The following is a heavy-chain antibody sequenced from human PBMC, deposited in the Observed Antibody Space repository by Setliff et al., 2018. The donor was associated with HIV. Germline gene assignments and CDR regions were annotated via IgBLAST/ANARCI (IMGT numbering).Heavy chain of an antibody. CDR2: IDPEDGET. J-gene: IGHJ6*03. CDR3: ATDRGAIEDGRRFYYMDV. V-gene: IGHV1-69-2*01. D-gene: IGHD2-2*02. Sequence: ASVKVSCKGSGYTFVDFYMHWVKEAPGRGLEWMGRIDPEDGETIYAENFQGRVTITADTSTDTVYMEESSLISDDTAVYYCATDRGAIEDGRRFYYMDVWGKGTTVTVS. CDR1: GYTFVDFY.